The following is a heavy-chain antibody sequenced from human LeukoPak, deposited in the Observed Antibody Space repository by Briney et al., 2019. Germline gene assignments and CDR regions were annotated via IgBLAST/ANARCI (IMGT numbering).Heavy chain of an antibody. CDR1: GFTFNTYA. Sequence: GGSLRLSCAASGFTFNTYAMGWVRQAPGKGLEWVSVISGGGTSTYYADSVKGRFTISRDNSKDTLYLQMNSLRAEDTAVYYCAKTTYSSGWSAFDYWGQGTLVTVSS. CDR2: ISGGGTST. CDR3: AKTTYSSGWSAFDY. D-gene: IGHD6-19*01. V-gene: IGHV3-23*01. J-gene: IGHJ4*02.